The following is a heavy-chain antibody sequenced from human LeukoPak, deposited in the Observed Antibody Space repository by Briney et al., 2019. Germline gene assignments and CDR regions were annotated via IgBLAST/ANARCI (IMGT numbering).Heavy chain of an antibody. CDR2: IRYDGSNK. J-gene: IGHJ4*02. V-gene: IGHV3-30*02. CDR1: GFTFSSYG. D-gene: IGHD3-22*01. CDR3: AKDLVYDSLLDY. Sequence: GGSLRLSCAASGFTFSSYGMHWVRQAPGKGLEWVAFIRYDGSNKYYADSVKGRFTISRDNSKNTLYLQMNSLRAEDTAVYYCAKDLVYDSLLDYWGQGTLVTVSS.